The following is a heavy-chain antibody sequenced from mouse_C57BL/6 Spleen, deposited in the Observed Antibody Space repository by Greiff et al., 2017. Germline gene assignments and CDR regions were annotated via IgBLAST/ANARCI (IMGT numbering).Heavy chain of an antibody. CDR2: IYPGGGYT. D-gene: IGHD2-13*01. CDR1: GYTFTNYW. CDR3: ARRLDYAMDY. Sequence: VMLVESGAELVRPGTSVKMSCKASGYTFTNYWIGWAKQRPGHGLEWIGDIYPGGGYTNYNEKFKGKATLTADKSSSTAYMQFSSLTSEDSAIYYCARRLDYAMDYWGQGTSVTVAS. J-gene: IGHJ4*01. V-gene: IGHV1-63*01.